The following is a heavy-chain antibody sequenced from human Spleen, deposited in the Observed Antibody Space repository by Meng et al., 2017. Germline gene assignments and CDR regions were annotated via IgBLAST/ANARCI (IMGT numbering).Heavy chain of an antibody. CDR2: IFHIGST. D-gene: IGHD1-26*01. CDR3: ARVDRDTGTYFDY. CDR1: GDSVTGSNW. V-gene: IGHV4-4*02. Sequence: QPQLQESGPGLVKPSGTLSLTCVVSGDSVTGSNWWSWVREPPGKGLEWIGEIFHIGSTNYNPSLKTRVAISVDKSENQFSLKLTSATAADTAVYYCARVDRDTGTYFDYWGQGILVTVSS. J-gene: IGHJ4*02.